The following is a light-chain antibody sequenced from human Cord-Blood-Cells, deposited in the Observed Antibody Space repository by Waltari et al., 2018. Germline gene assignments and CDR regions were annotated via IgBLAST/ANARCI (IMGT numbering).Light chain of an antibody. V-gene: IGKV3-20*01. CDR2: GAS. Sequence: EIVLTQSPGTLSIXXXXXXXXXCRASQSVSSSYLAWYQQKPGQAPRLLIYGASSRTTGIPDRFSGSGSGTDFTLTISRLEPEDFAVYYCQQYGSSSYTFGQGTKLEIK. CDR3: QQYGSSSYT. J-gene: IGKJ2*01. CDR1: QSVSSSY.